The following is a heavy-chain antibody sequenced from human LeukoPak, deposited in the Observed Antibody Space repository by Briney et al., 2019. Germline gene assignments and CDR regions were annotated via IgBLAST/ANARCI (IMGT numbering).Heavy chain of an antibody. CDR1: GGSFSGYY. CDR3: ARLNLYQLLRHAFDI. J-gene: IGHJ3*02. D-gene: IGHD2-2*01. Sequence: SETLSLTCAVYGGSFSGYYWSWIRQPPGKGLEWIGEINHSGSTNYNPSLKSRVTISVDTSKNQFSLKLSSVTAADTAVYYCARLNLYQLLRHAFDIWGQGTMVTVSS. CDR2: INHSGST. V-gene: IGHV4-34*01.